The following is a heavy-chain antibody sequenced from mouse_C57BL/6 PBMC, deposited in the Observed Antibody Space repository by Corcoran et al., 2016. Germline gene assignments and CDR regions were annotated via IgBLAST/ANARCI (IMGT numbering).Heavy chain of an antibody. CDR3: ARPPILYYAMDY. V-gene: IGHV1-26*01. CDR1: GYTFTDYY. Sequence: EVQLQQSGPELVKPGASVKISCKASGYTFTDYYMNWVKQSHGKSLEWIGDINPNNGGTSYNQKFKGKATLTVDKSSSTAYMELRSLTSEDSAVYYCARPPILYYAMDYWGQGTSVTVSS. J-gene: IGHJ4*01. CDR2: INPNNGGT.